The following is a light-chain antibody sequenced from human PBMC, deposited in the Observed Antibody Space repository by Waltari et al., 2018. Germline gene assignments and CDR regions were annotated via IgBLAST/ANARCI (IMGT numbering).Light chain of an antibody. CDR1: QIISIY. CDR2: AAS. CDR3: QQSYSTPIT. V-gene: IGKV1-39*01. J-gene: IGKJ5*01. Sequence: DIQMTQSPSSLSASVGDRVTITYRASQIISIYLNWYQQKPGKAPKLLIYAASSLRSGVPSRFSGSVSGTDFTLTIRSLQPEDFATYYCQQSYSTPITFGQGTRLEIK.